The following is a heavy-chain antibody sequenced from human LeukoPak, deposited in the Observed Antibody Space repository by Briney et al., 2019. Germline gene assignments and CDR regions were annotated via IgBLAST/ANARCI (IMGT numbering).Heavy chain of an antibody. D-gene: IGHD1-26*01. CDR1: GFTFSSYG. CDR3: AKAKHSGSYYAAYYFDY. Sequence: GGSLRLSCAASGFTFSSYGMHWVRQAPGKGLEWVAVISYDGSNKYYADSVKGRFTISRDNSKNTLYLQMNSLRAEDTAVYYCAKAKHSGSYYAAYYFDYWGQGTLVTASS. V-gene: IGHV3-30*18. CDR2: ISYDGSNK. J-gene: IGHJ4*02.